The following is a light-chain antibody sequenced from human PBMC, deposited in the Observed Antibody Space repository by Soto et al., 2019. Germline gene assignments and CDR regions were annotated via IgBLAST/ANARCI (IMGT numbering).Light chain of an antibody. CDR2: END. V-gene: IGLV1-51*02. Sequence: QSALTHPPSVSAAPGQQVTISCSGRTSNIGNNYLSWFQQLPGTAPKLLIYENDKRPSGIPDRFSGSTSGTSATLGITGLQTGDEADYYCGTWDSSLSGYVFATGTKVTVL. CDR1: TSNIGNNY. CDR3: GTWDSSLSGYV. J-gene: IGLJ1*01.